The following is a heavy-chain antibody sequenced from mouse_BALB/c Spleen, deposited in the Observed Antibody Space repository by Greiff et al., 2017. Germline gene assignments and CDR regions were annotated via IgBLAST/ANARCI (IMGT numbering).Heavy chain of an antibody. J-gene: IGHJ3*01. D-gene: IGHD2-1*01. CDR1: GYTFTDYA. Sequence: QVQLQQSGPELVRPGVSVKISCKGSGYTFTDYAMHRVKQSHAKSLEWIGVISTYYGNTNYNQKFKGKATMTVDKSSSTAYMELARLTSEDSAIYYCAKGYGNYVWFAYWGQGTLVTVSA. V-gene: IGHV1-67*01. CDR3: AKGYGNYVWFAY. CDR2: ISTYYGNT.